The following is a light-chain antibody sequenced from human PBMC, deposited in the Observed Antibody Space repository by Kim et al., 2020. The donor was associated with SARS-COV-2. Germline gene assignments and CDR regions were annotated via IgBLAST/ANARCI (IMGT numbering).Light chain of an antibody. CDR3: SSYTDSSTLVV. J-gene: IGLJ2*01. Sequence: QSALTQPASVSGSPGQSISISCTGTSSDVGGYDYVSWYQQHPGKAPKLMIYDVRNRPSGISNRFSGSKSGNTASLTISGLQAEDEADYFCSSYTDSSTLVVFGGGTKLTVL. V-gene: IGLV2-14*03. CDR2: DVR. CDR1: SSDVGGYDY.